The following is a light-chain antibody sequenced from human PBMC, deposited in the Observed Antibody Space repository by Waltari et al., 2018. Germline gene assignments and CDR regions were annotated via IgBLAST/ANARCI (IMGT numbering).Light chain of an antibody. CDR3: QQYTESPYT. CDR1: PSFNGN. J-gene: IGKJ2*01. V-gene: IGKV3-15*01. CDR2: AAS. Sequence: EIVMTQSPATLSVSPGERATVSCPSSPSFNGNLAWYQHKQGQAPRLLIYAASTVATGTPGRFSGGGSWTEFTLTISSLQSEDFAIYYCQQYTESPYTFGQGTKLEIK.